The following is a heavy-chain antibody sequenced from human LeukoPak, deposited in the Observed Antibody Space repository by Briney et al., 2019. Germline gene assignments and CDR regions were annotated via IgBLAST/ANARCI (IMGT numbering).Heavy chain of an antibody. J-gene: IGHJ4*02. D-gene: IGHD6-19*01. Sequence: PGGSLRLSCAASGFTFDDYAMHWVRQTPGKGLEWVSLISGDGSSTYFADSVKGRFTVSRDNSKNSLYLQMNSLRPEDTALYYCAKVPSSASGWYRFDYWGQGTLVTVSS. CDR1: GFTFDDYA. V-gene: IGHV3-43*02. CDR3: AKVPSSASGWYRFDY. CDR2: ISGDGSST.